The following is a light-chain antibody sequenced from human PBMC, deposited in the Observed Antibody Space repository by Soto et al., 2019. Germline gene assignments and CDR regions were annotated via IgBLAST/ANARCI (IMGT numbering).Light chain of an antibody. CDR2: EAS. J-gene: IGLJ1*01. Sequence: QSALTQPASVSGSPGQSITISCTGTSSDVGSYNLVSWYQQHPGKVPKLMIYEASKRPSGVSNRFSGSKSGNTASLTISGLQAEDEADYYCCSYADSNSFYVFGTGTKLTVL. CDR1: SSDVGSYNL. V-gene: IGLV2-23*01. CDR3: CSYADSNSFYV.